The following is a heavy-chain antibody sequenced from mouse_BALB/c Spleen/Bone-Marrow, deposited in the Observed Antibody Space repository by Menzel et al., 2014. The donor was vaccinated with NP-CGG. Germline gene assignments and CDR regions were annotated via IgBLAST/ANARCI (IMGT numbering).Heavy chain of an antibody. V-gene: IGHV2-6-7*01. CDR2: IWGDGST. CDR3: ARDRGYDSYYAMDY. J-gene: IGHJ4*01. D-gene: IGHD2-2*01. Sequence: VQRVESGPGLVAPSQSLSITCTVSGFSLTGYGVNWVRQPPGKGLEWLGMIWGDGSTDYNSALKSRLSISKDNSKSQVFLKMNSLQTDDTARYHCARDRGYDSYYAMDYWGQGTSVTVSS. CDR1: GFSLTGYG.